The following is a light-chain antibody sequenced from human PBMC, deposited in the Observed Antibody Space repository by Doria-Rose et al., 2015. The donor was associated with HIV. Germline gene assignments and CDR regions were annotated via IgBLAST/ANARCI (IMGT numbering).Light chain of an antibody. J-gene: IGKJ1*01. CDR2: AAS. CDR3: QQFYSTPRT. V-gene: IGKV1-39*01. Sequence: ISNYLNWYQQKPGKAPKFLIYAASSLQSGVPARFSGSGSGTDFTLTISSLQPEDFATYYCQQFYSTPRTFGQGTKVEIK. CDR1: ISNY.